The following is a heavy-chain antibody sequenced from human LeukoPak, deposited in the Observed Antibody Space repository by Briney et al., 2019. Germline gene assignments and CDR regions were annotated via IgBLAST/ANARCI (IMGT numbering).Heavy chain of an antibody. V-gene: IGHV4-30-4*08. CDR3: PRPRAYSSSWYYFDS. Sequence: SETLSLTCTVSGGSISSGDYYWSWIRQPPGKGLEWIGHIYHSGITYYNPSLKSRVTFLVDTSTNQFSLKVNSVTDAATAVYHCPRPRAYSSSWYYFDSWGQGTLVTVSS. CDR2: IYHSGIT. J-gene: IGHJ4*02. CDR1: GGSISSGDYY. D-gene: IGHD6-13*01.